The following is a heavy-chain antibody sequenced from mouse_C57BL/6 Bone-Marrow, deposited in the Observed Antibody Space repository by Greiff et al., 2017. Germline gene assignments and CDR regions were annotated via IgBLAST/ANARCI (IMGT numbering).Heavy chain of an antibody. D-gene: IGHD1-1*01. J-gene: IGHJ2*01. CDR1: GFNIKDDY. V-gene: IGHV14-4*01. CDR2: IDPENGDT. CDR3: TTVEYFDY. Sequence: DVQLQESGAELVRPGASVKLSCTASGFNIKDDYMHWVKQRPEQGLEWIGWIDPENGDTEYASKFQGKATITADTSSNTAYLQLSSLTSEDTAVYYCTTVEYFDYWGQGTTLTVSS.